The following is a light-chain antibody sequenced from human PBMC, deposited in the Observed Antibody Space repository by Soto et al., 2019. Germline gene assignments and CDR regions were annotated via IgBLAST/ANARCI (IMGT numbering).Light chain of an antibody. CDR3: QQYKSYPVT. J-gene: IGKJ2*01. V-gene: IGKV1-5*03. Sequence: DIEMTQSPSTLSASVGDRVTITCRASQSISNLLAWYQQKPGKAPKLLIYKTSNLESGVPSRFSGSGSGTEFTLTISSLQPDDFATYSCQQYKSYPVTFGQGTKLEIK. CDR2: KTS. CDR1: QSISNL.